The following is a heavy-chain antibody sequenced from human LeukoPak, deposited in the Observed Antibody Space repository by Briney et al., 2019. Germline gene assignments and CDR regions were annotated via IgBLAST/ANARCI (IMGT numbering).Heavy chain of an antibody. J-gene: IGHJ3*02. CDR3: ASARGDSSGYPPKDPSDAFDI. V-gene: IGHV1-69*05. D-gene: IGHD3-22*01. Sequence: SVKVSCKASGGTFSSYAISWVRQAPGQGLEWMGGIIPIFGTANYAQKFQGRVTITTDESTSTAYMELSSLRSEDTAVYYCASARGDSSGYPPKDPSDAFDIWGQGTMVTVSS. CDR1: GGTFSSYA. CDR2: IIPIFGTA.